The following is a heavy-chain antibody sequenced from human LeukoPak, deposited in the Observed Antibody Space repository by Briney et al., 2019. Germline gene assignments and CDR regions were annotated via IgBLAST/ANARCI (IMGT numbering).Heavy chain of an antibody. D-gene: IGHD2-15*01. CDR1: GFTFSSYS. J-gene: IGHJ4*02. CDR2: ISSSSYI. CDR3: ARAIMGYCSGGSCYVADY. Sequence: GGSLRLSCAASGFTFSSYSMNWVRQAPGKGLEWVSSISSSSYIYYADSVKGRFTISRDNAKNSLYLQMNSLRAEDTAVYYCARAIMGYCSGGSCYVADYWGQGTLVTVSS. V-gene: IGHV3-21*01.